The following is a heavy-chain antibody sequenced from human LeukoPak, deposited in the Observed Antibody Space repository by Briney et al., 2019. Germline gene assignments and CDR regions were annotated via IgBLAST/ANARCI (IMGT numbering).Heavy chain of an antibody. CDR2: MNPNSGNT. CDR3: AREEGSSSCFDY. V-gene: IGHV1-8*01. CDR1: GYTFTSYD. D-gene: IGHD6-6*01. Sequence: ASVKVSCKASGYTFTSYDINWVRQATGQGLEWMGWMNPNSGNTGYAQKFQGRVTMTRNTSISTAYMELSRLRSDDTAVYYCAREEGSSSCFDYWGQGTLVTVSS. J-gene: IGHJ4*02.